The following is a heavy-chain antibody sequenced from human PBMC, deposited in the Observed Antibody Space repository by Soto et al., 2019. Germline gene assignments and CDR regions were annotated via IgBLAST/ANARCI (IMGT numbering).Heavy chain of an antibody. V-gene: IGHV4-31*03. Sequence: QVQLQESGPGLVKPSQTLSLTCTVSGGSISSGGYYWSWIRQHPGKGLEWIGYIYYSGSTYYNPSPKSRVTISVDTSKIQFSLKLSSVTAADTAVYYCARSSRSSSWSLGGFDPWGQGTLVTVSS. J-gene: IGHJ5*02. CDR2: IYYSGST. CDR1: GGSISSGGYY. CDR3: ARSSRSSSWSLGGFDP. D-gene: IGHD6-13*01.